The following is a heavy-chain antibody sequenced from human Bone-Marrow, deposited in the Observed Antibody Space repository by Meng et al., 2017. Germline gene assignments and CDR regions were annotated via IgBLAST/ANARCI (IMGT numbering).Heavy chain of an antibody. Sequence: ASVKVSCKASGYTLTAYYIHWVRQAPGQGLEWMGRINPNNDDTHYAQKFQGRVIMTRDTSINTAYMELTSLRSDDTAVYYCARDEDISAAGKLFGYYWGQGTLVTVSS. CDR2: INPNNDDT. D-gene: IGHD6-13*01. CDR3: ARDEDISAAGKLFGYY. CDR1: GYTLTAYY. V-gene: IGHV1-2*06. J-gene: IGHJ4*02.